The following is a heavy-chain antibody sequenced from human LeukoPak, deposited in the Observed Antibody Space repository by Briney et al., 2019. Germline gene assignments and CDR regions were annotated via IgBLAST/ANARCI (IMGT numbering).Heavy chain of an antibody. CDR2: MYTSGST. D-gene: IGHD3-22*01. J-gene: IGHJ3*02. CDR1: GGSISSYY. CDR3: ARVPIYYYDSSGYLDAFDI. V-gene: IGHV4-4*07. Sequence: SETLSLTCTVSGGSISSYYWSWIRQPAGKGLEWIGRMYTSGSTNYNPSLKSRVTMSVDTSKNQFSLKLSSVTAADTAVYYCARVPIYYYDSSGYLDAFDIWGQGTMVTVSS.